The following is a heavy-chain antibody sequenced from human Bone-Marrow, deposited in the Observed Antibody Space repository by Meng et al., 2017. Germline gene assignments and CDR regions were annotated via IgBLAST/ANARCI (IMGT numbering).Heavy chain of an antibody. CDR3: ARGVDYPPPGFPIDI. Sequence: SVKVSCKASGGTFSSYTISWVRQAPGQGLEWMGRIIPILGIANYAQKFQGRVTITADKSTSTAYMELSSLRSKDTAVYYCARGVDYPPPGFPIDIWGQGTMVTVSS. CDR1: GGTFSSYT. CDR2: IIPILGIA. D-gene: IGHD5-12*01. J-gene: IGHJ3*02. V-gene: IGHV1-69*02.